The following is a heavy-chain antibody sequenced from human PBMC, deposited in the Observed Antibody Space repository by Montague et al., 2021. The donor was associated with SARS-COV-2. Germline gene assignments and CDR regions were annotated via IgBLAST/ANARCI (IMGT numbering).Heavy chain of an antibody. V-gene: IGHV4-39*02. CDR2: ISYSGST. J-gene: IGHJ5*02. Sequence: SETLSLTCIVSAGSISTNSYYWAWIRQPPGKGLEWIGSISYSGSTYFNPSLESRLTMSVDTSKNHFSLKLSSVTAADTAVYYCARLWDFYGSGSYKNSWFDPWGQGTRVTVSS. D-gene: IGHD3-10*01. CDR3: ARLWDFYGSGSYKNSWFDP. CDR1: AGSISTNSYY.